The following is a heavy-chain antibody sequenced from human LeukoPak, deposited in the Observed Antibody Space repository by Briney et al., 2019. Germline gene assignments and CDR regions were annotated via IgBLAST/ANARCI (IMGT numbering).Heavy chain of an antibody. CDR3: AKGNSGSYSQNWFYP. J-gene: IGHJ5*02. CDR2: ISWNSGTI. V-gene: IGHV3-9*03. Sequence: GGSLRLSCAASGFTFDDYAMHWVRQAPGKGLEWASGISWNSGTIGYADSVKGRFTISRDNAKNSLFLQMNSLRPEDMAFYYGAKGNSGSYSQNWFYPWGQGSLLTLSS. CDR1: GFTFDDYA. D-gene: IGHD1-26*01.